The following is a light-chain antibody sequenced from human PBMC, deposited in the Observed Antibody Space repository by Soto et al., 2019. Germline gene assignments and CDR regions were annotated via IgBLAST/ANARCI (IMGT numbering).Light chain of an antibody. CDR1: QDIRGA. CDR3: QQFNSYPIT. Sequence: AIQVTQSPSSLSASVGDRVTITCRASQDIRGALAWYQQKPGKPPRLLIYDVSTLESGVPSRFSGSSSGTEFTLTISSLQSEDFGTYLCQQFNSYPITFGHVTRLEIK. J-gene: IGKJ5*01. CDR2: DVS. V-gene: IGKV1-13*02.